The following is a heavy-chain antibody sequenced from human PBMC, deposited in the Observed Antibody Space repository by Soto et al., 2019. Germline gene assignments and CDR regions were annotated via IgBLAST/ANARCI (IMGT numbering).Heavy chain of an antibody. CDR3: ARETGENWTYEAH. Sequence: PSETLSLTCAVYGGSFSGYYRSWIRQPAGKGLEWIGRITINGNTQKNPSFKSRVTMSIDTSRNHFSLNLQSATAADTALYYCARETGENWTYEAHWGPGTLVTVSS. J-gene: IGHJ1*01. V-gene: IGHV4-59*10. D-gene: IGHD1-7*01. CDR1: GGSFSGYY. CDR2: ITINGNT.